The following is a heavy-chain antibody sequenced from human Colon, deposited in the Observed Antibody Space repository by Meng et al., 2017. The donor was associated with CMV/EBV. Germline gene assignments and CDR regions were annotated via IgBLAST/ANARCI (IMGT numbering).Heavy chain of an antibody. CDR3: ACTYSSSWYYYYYYGMDV. D-gene: IGHD6-13*01. CDR1: GFTLSSYE. Sequence: GGSLRLSCAVSGFTLSSYEMNWVRQAPGRGLEWVSYISSSGSTIYYADSVKGRFTISRDNAKNSLYLQMNSLRAEDTAVYYCACTYSSSWYYYYYYGMDVWGQGTTVTVSS. CDR2: ISSSGSTI. V-gene: IGHV3-48*03. J-gene: IGHJ6*02.